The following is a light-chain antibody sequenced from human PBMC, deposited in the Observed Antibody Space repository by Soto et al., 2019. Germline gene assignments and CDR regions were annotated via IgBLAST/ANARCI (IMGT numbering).Light chain of an antibody. Sequence: EIVLRQSPGSLSLSPGERATLSCRASQSVSSKYLGWYQQKPGQAPRLLIYGASSRANGIPARFSGSGSGTDFTLTISRLEPEDFAVYYCQQYGSSGTFGQGTKVDI. CDR1: QSVSSKY. CDR2: GAS. CDR3: QQYGSSGT. V-gene: IGKV3-20*01. J-gene: IGKJ1*01.